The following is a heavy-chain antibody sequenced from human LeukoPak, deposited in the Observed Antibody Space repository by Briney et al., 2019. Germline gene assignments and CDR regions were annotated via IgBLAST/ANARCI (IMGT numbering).Heavy chain of an antibody. CDR2: ISSSGDTI. V-gene: IGHV3-48*03. J-gene: IGHJ4*02. CDR1: GFTFSSYE. Sequence: GGSLRLSCAASGFTFSSYEMNWVRQAPGKGLEWVSHISSSGDTIFYADSVKGRFTISRDNAKNSLYLQMSGLRDEDTAVYYCARGPFGNSVSRLDYWGQGTLVTVSS. CDR3: ARGPFGNSVSRLDY. D-gene: IGHD4-23*01.